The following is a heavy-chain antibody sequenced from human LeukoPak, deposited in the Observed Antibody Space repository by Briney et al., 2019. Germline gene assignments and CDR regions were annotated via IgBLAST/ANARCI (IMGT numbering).Heavy chain of an antibody. CDR3: AKDRNSVGSSYNY. J-gene: IGHJ4*02. CDR1: GFTFSSYG. CDR2: IWVDGINK. V-gene: IGHV3-33*06. D-gene: IGHD6-6*01. Sequence: GGSLRLSCAASGFTFSSYGMHWVRQAPGKGLEWVTVIWVDGINKYYADSVRGRFTISRDNSKNTLYLEMNSLRTEDTAVYYCAKDRNSVGSSYNYWGQGTLVTVSS.